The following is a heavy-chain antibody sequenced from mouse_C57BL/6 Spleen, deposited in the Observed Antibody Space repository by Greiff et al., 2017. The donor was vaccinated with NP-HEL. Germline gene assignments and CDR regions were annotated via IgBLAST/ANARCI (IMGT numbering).Heavy chain of an antibody. D-gene: IGHD1-1*01. V-gene: IGHV10-1*01. J-gene: IGHJ4*01. CDR3: VRQGDGSNAMDY. Sequence: EVKLVESGGGLVQPKGSLKLSCAASGFSFNTYAMNWVRQAPGKGLEWVARIRSKSNNYATYYADSVKDRFTISRDDSESMLYLQINNLKTEDTAMYYCVRQGDGSNAMDYWGQGTSVTVSS. CDR2: IRSKSNNYAT. CDR1: GFSFNTYA.